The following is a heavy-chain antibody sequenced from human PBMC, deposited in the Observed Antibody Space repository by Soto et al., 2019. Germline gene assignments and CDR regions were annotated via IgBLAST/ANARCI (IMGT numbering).Heavy chain of an antibody. CDR3: ARGRKNDFVTIFGVAPPLSGYFDY. D-gene: IGHD3-3*01. J-gene: IGHJ4*02. V-gene: IGHV4-34*01. CDR2: INHSGST. CDR1: GGSFSGYY. Sequence: SETLSLTCAVYGGSFSGYYWSWIRQPPGKGLEWIGEINHSGSTNYNPSLKSRVTISVDTSKNQFSLKLSSVTAADTAVYYCARGRKNDFVTIFGVAPPLSGYFDYWGQGTLVTVSS.